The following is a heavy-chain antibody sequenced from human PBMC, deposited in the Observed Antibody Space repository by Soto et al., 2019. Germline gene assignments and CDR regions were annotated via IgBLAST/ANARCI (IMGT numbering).Heavy chain of an antibody. Sequence: GASVKVSCKASGGTFSSYAISWVRQAPGQGLEWMGGIIPIFGTANYAQKFQGRVTITADESTSTAYMELSSLRSEDTAVYYCARDISYSRSWTSPTYFDYWGQGTTVTVSS. D-gene: IGHD6-13*01. CDR1: GGTFSSYA. CDR2: IIPIFGTA. J-gene: IGHJ4*02. CDR3: ARDISYSRSWTSPTYFDY. V-gene: IGHV1-69*13.